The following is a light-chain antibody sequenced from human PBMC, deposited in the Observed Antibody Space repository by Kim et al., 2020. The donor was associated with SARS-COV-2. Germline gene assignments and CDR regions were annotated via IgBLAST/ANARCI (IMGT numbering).Light chain of an antibody. CDR2: GAS. J-gene: IGKJ2*01. CDR3: QQYNRWPPYI. Sequence: VSPGERATRSCRASQSVGSNLAWYQQRPGQAPRLLIYGASTRATGVPARFSGSGSGTEFTLTITSPQSEDFAVYYCQQYNRWPPYIFGQGTKLEI. CDR1: QSVGSN. V-gene: IGKV3-15*01.